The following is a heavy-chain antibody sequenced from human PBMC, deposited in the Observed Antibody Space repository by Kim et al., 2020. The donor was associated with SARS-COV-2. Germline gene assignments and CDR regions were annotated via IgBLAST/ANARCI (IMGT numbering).Heavy chain of an antibody. J-gene: IGHJ4*01. CDR3: ARGQRFNSGWEVALDY. CDR1: GGSLSSSSNY. V-gene: IGHV4-39*01. D-gene: IGHD6-19*01. Sequence: SETLSLTCTVSGGSLSSSSNYWAWIRQPPAKGLEWIGTTYYIGNTYYNPSLKSRVTISVHTSKNQFSLKLASVTAADTAVYYCARGQRFNSGWEVALDY. CDR2: TYYIGNT.